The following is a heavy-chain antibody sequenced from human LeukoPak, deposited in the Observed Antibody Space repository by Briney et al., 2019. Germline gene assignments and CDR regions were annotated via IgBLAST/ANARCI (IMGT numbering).Heavy chain of an antibody. CDR3: ARWSPHGNDP. Sequence: SETLSLTCTVSGGSISSYYWSWIRQPPGKGLEWIGYIFYSGDTNYNPSLKSRVTLSVDTSKNQFSLKLSSVTAADTAVYYCARWSPHGNDPWGQGTLVIVSS. J-gene: IGHJ5*02. CDR2: IFYSGDT. V-gene: IGHV4-59*01. D-gene: IGHD3-3*01. CDR1: GGSISSYY.